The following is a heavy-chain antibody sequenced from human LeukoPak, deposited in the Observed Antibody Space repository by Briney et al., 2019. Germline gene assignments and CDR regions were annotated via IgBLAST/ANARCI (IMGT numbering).Heavy chain of an antibody. J-gene: IGHJ6*03. CDR2: MNPNRGDT. CDR3: ARGLWGDFWSGDYYYYYMDV. Sequence: ASVKVSCKASGYTFTSYGISWVRQAPGQGLEWMGWMNPNRGDTGYAQKFQGRVTITRNTSISTAYMELSSLRSEDTAVYYCARGLWGDFWSGDYYYYYMDVWGKGTTVTVSS. CDR1: GYTFTSYG. D-gene: IGHD3-3*01. V-gene: IGHV1-8*03.